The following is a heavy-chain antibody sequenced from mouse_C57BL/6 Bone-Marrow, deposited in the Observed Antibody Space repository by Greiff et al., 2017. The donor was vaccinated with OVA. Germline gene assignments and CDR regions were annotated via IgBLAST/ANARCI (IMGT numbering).Heavy chain of an antibody. J-gene: IGHJ1*03. D-gene: IGHD1-1*01. CDR1: GYTFTSYW. V-gene: IGHV1-72*01. Sequence: VQLQQSGAELVKPGASVKLSCKASGYTFTSYWMHWVKQRPGRGLEWIGRIDPNSGGTKYNEKFKSKATLTVDKTSSTAYMQLSSLTSEDSAVYYCASYCGSSYWYFDVWGTGTTVTVSS. CDR2: IDPNSGGT. CDR3: ASYCGSSYWYFDV.